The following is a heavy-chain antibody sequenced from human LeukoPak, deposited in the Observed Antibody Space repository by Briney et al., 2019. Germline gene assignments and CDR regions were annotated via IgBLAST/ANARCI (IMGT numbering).Heavy chain of an antibody. J-gene: IGHJ3*02. CDR1: GFTFSSYW. D-gene: IGHD3-10*01. Sequence: GGSLRLSCAASGFTFSSYWMHWVRQAPGKGLVWVSRIHSDGITTSYADSVKGRFTISRDNAKNTLYLQMNSLRVEDTAVYYCGAYGSDGFDIWGQGTTVTVSS. V-gene: IGHV3-74*01. CDR3: GAYGSDGFDI. CDR2: IHSDGITT.